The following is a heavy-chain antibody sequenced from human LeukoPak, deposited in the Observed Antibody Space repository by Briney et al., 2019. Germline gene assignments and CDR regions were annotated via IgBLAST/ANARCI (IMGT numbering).Heavy chain of an antibody. CDR3: VMELRGYSYGGY. V-gene: IGHV3-30*03. CDR2: ISSDGSNK. J-gene: IGHJ4*02. CDR1: GFTFSNYG. D-gene: IGHD5-18*01. Sequence: GRSLRLSCAASGFTFSNYGMHWVRQAPGKGLEWVAVISSDGSNKYYADSVKGRFTISRDNSKNTLYLQMNSLRAADTALYYCVMELRGYSYGGYWGQGALVTVSS.